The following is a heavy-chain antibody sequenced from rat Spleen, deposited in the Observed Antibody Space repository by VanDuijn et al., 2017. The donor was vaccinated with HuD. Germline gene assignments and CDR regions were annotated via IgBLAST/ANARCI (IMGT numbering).Heavy chain of an antibody. CDR1: GFTFSDYY. CDR3: ARRGAYGYDGSYFDY. J-gene: IGHJ2*01. D-gene: IGHD1-12*03. Sequence: EVQLVESDGGLVQPGRSLELSCAASGFTFSDYYMAWVRQAPTKGLEWVATIRHDGRNTYYRDSVKGRFTISRDNAKNTLSLQLNSLKSEDTAIYYCARRGAYGYDGSYFDYWGRGVMVTVSS. V-gene: IGHV5-7*01. CDR2: IRHDGRNT.